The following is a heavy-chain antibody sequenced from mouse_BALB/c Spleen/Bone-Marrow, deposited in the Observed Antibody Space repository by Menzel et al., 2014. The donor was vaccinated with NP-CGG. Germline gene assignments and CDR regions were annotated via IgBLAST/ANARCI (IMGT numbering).Heavy chain of an antibody. V-gene: IGHV14-3*02. CDR1: GFNIKDTY. CDR3: ARFPFPY. J-gene: IGHJ3*01. CDR2: IDPANGNT. Sequence: EVQLQQSGAELVKPGASVKLSCTASGFNIKDTYMRWVKQRPEQGLEWIGKIDPANGNTKYDPKFQGKATITADTSSNPAYLQLSSLTSEDTAVYYCARFPFPYWGQGTLVTVSA.